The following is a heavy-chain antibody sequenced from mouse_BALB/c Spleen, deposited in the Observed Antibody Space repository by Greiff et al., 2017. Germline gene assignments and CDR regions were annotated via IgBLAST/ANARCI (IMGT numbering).Heavy chain of an antibody. CDR2: ISSGGSYT. V-gene: IGHV5-6*01. D-gene: IGHD2-3*01. CDR1: GFTFSSYG. Sequence: EVHLVESGGDLVKPGGSLKLSCAASGFTFSSYGMSWVRQTPEKRLEWVATISSGGSYTYYPDSVKGRFTISRDNAKNTLYLQMSSLKSEDTAMYYCTRWGYYENYAMDYWGQGTSVTVSS. J-gene: IGHJ4*01. CDR3: TRWGYYENYAMDY.